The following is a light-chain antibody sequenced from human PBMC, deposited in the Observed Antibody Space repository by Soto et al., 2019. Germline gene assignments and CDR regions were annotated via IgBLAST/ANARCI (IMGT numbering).Light chain of an antibody. CDR2: GAS. CDR1: QSVRSYY. Sequence: EIVLTQSPGTLSLSPGERATLSCRASQSVRSYYLAWYQQKPGQAPRFLMYGASSRASGIPDRFSGSGSGTDFTLTISRLEPEDFAVYYCQQYGTTPWTFGQGTKVEIK. CDR3: QQYGTTPWT. J-gene: IGKJ1*01. V-gene: IGKV3-20*01.